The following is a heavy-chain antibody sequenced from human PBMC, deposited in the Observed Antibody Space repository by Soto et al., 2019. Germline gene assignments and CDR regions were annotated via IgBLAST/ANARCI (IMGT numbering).Heavy chain of an antibody. CDR2: IKQDGSQK. Sequence: EVQLVESGGGLVQPGGSLTVSCAASGFTFNTYWMSWVRQAPGKGLEWVANIKQDGSQKYYVDSVKGRFTIYRDNAKNSLYLQMNSLRAEDTAIYYCARRGGYYDSSGYPNWFDPWGQGTLVTVSS. J-gene: IGHJ5*02. D-gene: IGHD3-22*01. CDR3: ARRGGYYDSSGYPNWFDP. V-gene: IGHV3-7*03. CDR1: GFTFNTYW.